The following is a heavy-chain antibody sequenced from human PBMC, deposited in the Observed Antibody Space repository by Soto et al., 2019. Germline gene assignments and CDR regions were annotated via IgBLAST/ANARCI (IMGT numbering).Heavy chain of an antibody. Sequence: GWSLRLSCAASVFTFTRYSMNWVRQAPGKGLEWVSSISSTTNYIYYGDSMKGRFTISRDNAKNSLYLEMNSLGAEDTAVYYCARESEDLTSNFDYWGQGTLVTVSS. CDR2: ISSTTNYI. J-gene: IGHJ4*02. CDR3: ARESEDLTSNFDY. V-gene: IGHV3-21*06. CDR1: VFTFTRYS.